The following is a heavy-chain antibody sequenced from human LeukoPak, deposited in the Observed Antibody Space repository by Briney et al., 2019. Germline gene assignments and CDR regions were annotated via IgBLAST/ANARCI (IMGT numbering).Heavy chain of an antibody. D-gene: IGHD2-15*01. V-gene: IGHV3-74*01. CDR2: INSDGGST. J-gene: IGHJ6*03. CDR3: ARPSSPLGSPFFYYDMDV. Sequence: GGSLRLSCAASGFSFSTYWMHWVREAPGKGLVWVSRINSDGGSTNYAESVKGRFTISRDTAKNTLNLQMNSLRAEDTAVYYCARPSSPLGSPFFYYDMDVWGKGTTVTVSS. CDR1: GFSFSTYW.